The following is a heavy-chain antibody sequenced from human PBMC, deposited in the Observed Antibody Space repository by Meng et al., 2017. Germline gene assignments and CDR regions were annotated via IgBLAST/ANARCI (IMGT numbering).Heavy chain of an antibody. J-gene: IGHJ5*02. CDR1: GGSFSGYY. V-gene: IGHV4-34*01. Sequence: QVQLPPWGAGLFKPSDTLSLTCAVYGGSFSGYYWSWIRQPPGKGLEWIGEINHSGSTNYNPSLKSRVTISVDTSKNQFSLKLSSVTAADTAVYYCARRRGGSSDWFDPWGQGTLVTVSS. CDR3: ARRRGGSSDWFDP. D-gene: IGHD6-6*01. CDR2: INHSGST.